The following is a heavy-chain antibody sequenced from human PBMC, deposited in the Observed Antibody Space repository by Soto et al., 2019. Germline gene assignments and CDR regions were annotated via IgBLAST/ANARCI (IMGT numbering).Heavy chain of an antibody. Sequence: EVQLVESGGGLVQPGGSLRLSCAASGFTFSSYSMNWVRQAPGKGLEWVSYISSSSSTICYADSVKGRFTISRDNAKNSLYLQMNSLRAEDTAVYYCARAYCSGGSCLGWGQGTLVTVSS. D-gene: IGHD2-15*01. V-gene: IGHV3-48*01. CDR1: GFTFSSYS. J-gene: IGHJ4*02. CDR3: ARAYCSGGSCLG. CDR2: ISSSSSTI.